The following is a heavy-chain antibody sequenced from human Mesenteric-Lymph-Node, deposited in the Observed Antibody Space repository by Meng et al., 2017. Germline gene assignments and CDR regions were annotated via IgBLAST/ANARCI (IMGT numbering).Heavy chain of an antibody. Sequence: QLHLAQSGAEVKNPGASVKVSCKASGASITNYFFHWVRQAPGQGLEWVAQINPDGATTRYVQRLQGRVTVTRDTSTSTVYMELSSLTSEDTAVYYCVREAVRLKSFEYWGQGTLVTVSS. CDR2: INPDGATT. D-gene: IGHD6-19*01. CDR3: VREAVRLKSFEY. CDR1: GASITNYF. V-gene: IGHV1-46*01. J-gene: IGHJ4*02.